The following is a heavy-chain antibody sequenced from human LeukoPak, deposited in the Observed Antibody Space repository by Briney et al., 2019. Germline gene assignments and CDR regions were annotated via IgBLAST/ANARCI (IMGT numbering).Heavy chain of an antibody. Sequence: PGGSLRLSCAASGFTFSSYEMNWVRQPPGKGLEWIGSIYYSGSTYYNPSLKSRVTISVDTSKNQFSLKLSSVTAADTAVYYCARAHGFYYYYMDVWGKGTTVTVSS. CDR3: ARAHGFYYYYMDV. CDR2: IYYSGST. CDR1: GFTFSSYE. V-gene: IGHV4-39*07. D-gene: IGHD4-17*01. J-gene: IGHJ6*03.